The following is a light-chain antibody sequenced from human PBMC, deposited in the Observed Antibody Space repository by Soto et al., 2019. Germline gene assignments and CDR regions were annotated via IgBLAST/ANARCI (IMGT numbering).Light chain of an antibody. V-gene: IGKV1-39*01. CDR1: QNINTY. Sequence: DIQMTQSPSSLSASVGDRVTITCRASQNINTYLNWYQQKPGKALKLLIYGTSSLQSGVPSRFSGSGSGTDFTLTISSLQPEDFATYYCQQYNSTWTFGQGTKVEIK. CDR2: GTS. J-gene: IGKJ1*01. CDR3: QQYNSTWT.